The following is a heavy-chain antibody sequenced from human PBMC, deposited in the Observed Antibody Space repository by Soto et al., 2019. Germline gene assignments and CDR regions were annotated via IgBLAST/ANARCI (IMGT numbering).Heavy chain of an antibody. D-gene: IGHD2-2*01. CDR1: GGSISSSNW. V-gene: IGHV4-4*02. CDR2: IYHSGST. Sequence: QVQLQESGPGLVKPSGTLSLTCAVSGGSISSSNWWSWVRQPPGKGLEWIGEIYHSGSTNYNPSLKRRATISVDKSKNQFSLKLSSVTAEDTAVYYCARVVGGYYYGMDVWGQGTTVTVSS. CDR3: ARVVGGYYYGMDV. J-gene: IGHJ6*02.